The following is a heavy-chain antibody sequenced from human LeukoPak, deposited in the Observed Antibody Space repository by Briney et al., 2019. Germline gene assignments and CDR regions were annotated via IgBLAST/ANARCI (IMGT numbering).Heavy chain of an antibody. CDR3: ARQGRRDGYNWNFDY. V-gene: IGHV4-34*01. J-gene: IGHJ4*02. CDR2: INHSGST. CDR1: GGSFSGYY. D-gene: IGHD5-24*01. Sequence: SETLSLTCAVYGGSFSGYYWSWIRQPPGKGLEWIGEINHSGSTNYNPSLKSRVTISVDTSKNQFSLKLSSVTAADTAVYYCARQGRRDGYNWNFDYWGQGTLVTVSS.